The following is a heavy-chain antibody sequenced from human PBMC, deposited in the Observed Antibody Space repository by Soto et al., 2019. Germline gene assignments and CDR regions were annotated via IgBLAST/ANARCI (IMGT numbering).Heavy chain of an antibody. Sequence: QVQLVESGGGLVKPRGSLRLSCAASGFTFSDYYMSWIRQAPGKGLEWVSYISSSGSTIYYADSVKGRFTISRDNAKNSLYLQMNSLRAEDTAVYYCARDRITMVRGVSVPGGMDVWGQGTTVTVSS. CDR3: ARDRITMVRGVSVPGGMDV. D-gene: IGHD3-10*01. J-gene: IGHJ6*02. CDR2: ISSSGSTI. V-gene: IGHV3-11*01. CDR1: GFTFSDYY.